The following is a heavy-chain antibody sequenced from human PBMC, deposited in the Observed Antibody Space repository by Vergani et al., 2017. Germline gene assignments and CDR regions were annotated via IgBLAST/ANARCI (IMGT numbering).Heavy chain of an antibody. D-gene: IGHD2-15*01. Sequence: QVQLQASGPGRVKPSPTLSLTCTMSGGSISAGYYFWSWIRQPAGQGLEWLGHISASGNSSHSPSLKTRFSMSVDTSKNQFSLTVTSVTAADTAIYFCARRGGGYYSGGKVHPLRTAFDVWGHGTVVTVSS. J-gene: IGHJ3*01. CDR3: ARRGGGYYSGGKVHPLRTAFDV. V-gene: IGHV4-61*02. CDR2: ISASGNS. CDR1: GGSISAGYYF.